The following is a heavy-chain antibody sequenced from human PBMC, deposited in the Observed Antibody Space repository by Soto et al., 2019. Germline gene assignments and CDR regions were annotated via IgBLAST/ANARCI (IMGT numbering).Heavy chain of an antibody. CDR1: GYTFTGYY. Sequence: ASVKVSCKASGYTFTGYYMHWVRQAPGQGLEWMGWINPNSGGTNYAQKFQGWVTMTRDTSISTAYMELSRLRSDDTAVYYCARDGRYCSSTSCYPYYFDYWGQGTLVTVSS. J-gene: IGHJ4*02. V-gene: IGHV1-2*04. D-gene: IGHD2-2*01. CDR3: ARDGRYCSSTSCYPYYFDY. CDR2: INPNSGGT.